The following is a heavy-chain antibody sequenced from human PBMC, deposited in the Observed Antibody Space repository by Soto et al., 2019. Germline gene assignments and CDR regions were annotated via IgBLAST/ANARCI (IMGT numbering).Heavy chain of an antibody. CDR3: ARESEDLTSNFDY. CDR2: ISSTANYI. Sequence: NPGGSLRLSCAASGFTFSDHYMDWVRQAPGKGLEWVSCISSTANYIYSEYSTQGRGTISRENAKNSLYLEMNSLRAEDTAVYYCARESEDLTSNFDYWGQGTLGTVSA. J-gene: IGHJ4*02. V-gene: IGHV3-21*06. CDR1: GFTFSDHY.